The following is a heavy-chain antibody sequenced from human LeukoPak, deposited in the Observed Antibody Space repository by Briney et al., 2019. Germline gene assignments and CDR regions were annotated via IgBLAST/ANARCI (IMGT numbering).Heavy chain of an antibody. Sequence: PGGSLRLSCAASGFTFSDYYMSWIRQAPGKGPEWVGRVKSKAYGGTADYAAPVKGRFTISRDDSKDTLYLQMNSLKTEDTAVYHCTRYDSSGYYAYEYWGQGTLVTVSS. CDR2: VKSKAYGGTA. CDR3: TRYDSSGYYAYEY. J-gene: IGHJ4*02. CDR1: GFTFSDYY. D-gene: IGHD3-22*01. V-gene: IGHV3-15*01.